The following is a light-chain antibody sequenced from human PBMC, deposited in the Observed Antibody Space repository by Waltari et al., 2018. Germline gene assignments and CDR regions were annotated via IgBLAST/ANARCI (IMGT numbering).Light chain of an antibody. V-gene: IGLV2-14*03. J-gene: IGLJ1*01. CDR3: NSYTSSSTRV. CDR1: SSDIGTYDY. Sequence: QSALTQPASVSGSPGQSITISCTGTSSDIGTYDYVSWYQQYPGEAPNLMIFDVSNRPSGVSHRFSGAKAGHTASLTISGLQAEDEADYYCNSYTSSSTRVFGTGTKVTVL. CDR2: DVS.